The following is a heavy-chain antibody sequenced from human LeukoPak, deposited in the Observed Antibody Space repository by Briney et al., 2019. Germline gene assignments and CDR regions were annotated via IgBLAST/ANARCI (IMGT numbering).Heavy chain of an antibody. D-gene: IGHD3-16*01. CDR2: IYYSGST. CDR1: GGSISSGDYY. J-gene: IGHJ1*01. CDR3: ARVRGALYRGYFQH. V-gene: IGHV4-30-4*01. Sequence: SETLSLTCTVSGGSISSGDYYWSWIRQPPGKGLEWIGYIYYSGSTYYNPSLKSRVTISADTSKNQFSLKLSSVTAADTAVYYCARVRGALYRGYFQHWGQGTLVTVSS.